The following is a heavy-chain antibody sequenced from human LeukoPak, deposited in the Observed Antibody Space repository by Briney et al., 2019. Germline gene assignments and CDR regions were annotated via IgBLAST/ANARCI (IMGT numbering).Heavy chain of an antibody. J-gene: IGHJ5*02. CDR3: ARHKADTFEEGDWFDP. Sequence: SETLSLTCTVSGGSISSSSYYWGWIRQPPGKGLEWIGSIYYSGSTYYNPSLKSRVTISVDTSKNQFSLKPSSVTAADTAVYYCARHKADTFEEGDWFDPWGQGTLVTVSS. CDR2: IYYSGST. V-gene: IGHV4-39*01. CDR1: GGSISSSSYY. D-gene: IGHD2-15*01.